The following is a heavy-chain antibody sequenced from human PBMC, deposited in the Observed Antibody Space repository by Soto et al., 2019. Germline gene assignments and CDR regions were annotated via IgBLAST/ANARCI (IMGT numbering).Heavy chain of an antibody. V-gene: IGHV3-74*01. J-gene: IGHJ3*02. CDR2: INSDGSST. CDR1: GFTFSSYW. D-gene: IGHD6-19*01. CDR3: ARGYSSGWFQVGAFDI. Sequence: GWSLRLSCAASGFTFSSYWMHWVRQAPGKGLVWVSRINSDGSSTSYADSVKGRFTISRDNAKNTLYLQMNSLRAEGTAVYYCARGYSSGWFQVGAFDIWGQGTMVTVSS.